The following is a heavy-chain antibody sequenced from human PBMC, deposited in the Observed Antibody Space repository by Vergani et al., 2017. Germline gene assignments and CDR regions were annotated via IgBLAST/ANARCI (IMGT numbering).Heavy chain of an antibody. Sequence: EVMLVQSGAEVKKPGESLKISCKYSESSFISNEIAWVRQMSGKGLQWMGNINPIDSKIAYSPSFQGQAIMSLDKSITTAYLQWRSLKASDTAIYYCAKTHDFSSLYSSYNWFDPWGQGTNITVSS. J-gene: IGHJ5*02. V-gene: IGHV5-51*03. CDR1: ESSFISNE. CDR3: AKTHDFSSLYSSYNWFDP. D-gene: IGHD3-3*01. CDR2: INPIDSKI.